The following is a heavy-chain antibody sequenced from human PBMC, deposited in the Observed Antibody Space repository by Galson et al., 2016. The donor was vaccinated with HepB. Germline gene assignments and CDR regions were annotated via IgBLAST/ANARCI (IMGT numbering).Heavy chain of an antibody. CDR1: GFTFSSYA. D-gene: IGHD3-3*02. CDR3: AKDQSHFWMHFDF. CDR2: IGGSDGKT. V-gene: IGHV3-23*01. J-gene: IGHJ4*02. Sequence: SLRLSCAASGFTFSSYAMSWVRQAPGKGLQWVSTIGGSDGKTYYADSVKGRFTISRDNSKNTLYLQLNSLRAEDTALYYCAKDQSHFWMHFDFWGRGTLVTVAS.